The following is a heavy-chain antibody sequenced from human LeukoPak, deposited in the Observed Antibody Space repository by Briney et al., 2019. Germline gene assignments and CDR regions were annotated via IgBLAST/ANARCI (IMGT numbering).Heavy chain of an antibody. CDR3: VRGASLWSLGS. J-gene: IGHJ5*02. CDR2: ITTTSDTV. V-gene: IGHV3-48*04. D-gene: IGHD2-8*02. CDR1: GFNFSTYT. Sequence: PGGSLRLSCEASGFNFSTYTMNWVRQAPGTGLEWLSYITTTSDTVYYADSVKGRFTISRDNARNSLYLQMNSLRAEDTAVYYCVRGASLWSLGSWGQGSLVTVSS.